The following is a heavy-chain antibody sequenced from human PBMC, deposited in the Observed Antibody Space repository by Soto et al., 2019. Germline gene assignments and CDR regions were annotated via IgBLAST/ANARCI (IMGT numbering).Heavy chain of an antibody. CDR2: ISSSSSYT. CDR3: ARINDYGDYRWFDP. J-gene: IGHJ5*02. D-gene: IGHD4-17*01. CDR1: GFTFSDYY. V-gene: IGHV3-11*05. Sequence: QVQLVESGGGLVKPGGSLRLSCAASGFTFSDYYMSWIRQAPGKGLEWVSYISSSSSYTNYADSVKGRFTISRDNAKNSLYLQMNSLRAEDTAVYYCARINDYGDYRWFDPWGQGTLVTVSS.